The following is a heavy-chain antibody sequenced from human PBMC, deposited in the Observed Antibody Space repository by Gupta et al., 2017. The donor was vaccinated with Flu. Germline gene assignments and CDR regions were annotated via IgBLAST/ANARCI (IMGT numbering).Heavy chain of an antibody. CDR3: ARPASSGYPEGDAFDI. J-gene: IGHJ3*02. V-gene: IGHV1-69*06. CDR1: GGTFSSYA. D-gene: IGHD3-22*01. CDR2: IIPIFGTA. Sequence: VKVSCKASGGTFSSYAISWVRQAPGQGLEWMGGIIPIFGTANYAQKFQGRVTITADKSTSTAYMELSSLRSEDTAVYYCARPASSGYPEGDAFDIWGQGTMVTVSS.